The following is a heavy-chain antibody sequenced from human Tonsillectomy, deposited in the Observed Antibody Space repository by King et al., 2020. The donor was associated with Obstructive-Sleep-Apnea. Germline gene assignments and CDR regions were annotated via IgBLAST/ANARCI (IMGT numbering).Heavy chain of an antibody. J-gene: IGHJ4*02. Sequence: VQLVESGGGVVQPGRSLRLSCAASGFTFSSYAMHWVRQAPGKGLEWVAVISYDGSNKYYADSVKGRFTISRDNSKNTLYLQMNSLRAEDTAVYYCARDTGYDYVWGSYRYHFDYWGQGTLVTVSS. CDR1: GFTFSSYA. CDR3: ARDTGYDYVWGSYRYHFDY. V-gene: IGHV3-30*04. CDR2: ISYDGSNK. D-gene: IGHD3-16*02.